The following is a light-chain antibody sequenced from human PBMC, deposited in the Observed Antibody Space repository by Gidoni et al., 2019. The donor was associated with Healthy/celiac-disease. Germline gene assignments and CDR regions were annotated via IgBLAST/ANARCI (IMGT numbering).Light chain of an antibody. CDR1: SSNIGNNY. CDR2: DNN. J-gene: IGLJ2*01. Sequence: QSVLTQPPSVSAAPGQKVTISCSGSSSNIGNNYVSWYQQFPGTAPKLLIYDNNKRPSGIPDRFSGSKSGTSATLCITGLQTGDEADYYCGTWDSSLTTVVFGGGTKLTVL. V-gene: IGLV1-51*01. CDR3: GTWDSSLTTVV.